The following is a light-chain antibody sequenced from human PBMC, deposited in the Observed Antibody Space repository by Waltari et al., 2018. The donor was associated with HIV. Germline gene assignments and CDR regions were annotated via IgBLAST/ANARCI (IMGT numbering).Light chain of an antibody. CDR2: KVS. Sequence: VVLTQFPVSLSVSVGQSASISCRSSERLVSADGNTYLSLFRPRPGQSPRRLFYKVSNRDSGVPGKFSGSGAVRDFTLQINRVEAEEVAIYYCMQETFWGWTFGPGTKVEI. CDR1: ERLVSADGNTY. J-gene: IGKJ1*01. V-gene: IGKV2-30*01. CDR3: MQETFWGWT.